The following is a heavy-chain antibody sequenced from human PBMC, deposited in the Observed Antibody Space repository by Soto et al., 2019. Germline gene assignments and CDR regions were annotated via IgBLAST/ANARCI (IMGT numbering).Heavy chain of an antibody. Sequence: SETLSLTCTVSGGSISSYYWSWIRQPPGKGLEWIGYIYYSGSTNYNPSLKSRVTISVDTSKNQFSLKLSSVTAADTAVYYCAREDYVGLDYWGQGTLVTVSS. D-gene: IGHD3-16*01. CDR2: IYYSGST. CDR1: GGSISSYY. V-gene: IGHV4-59*01. J-gene: IGHJ4*02. CDR3: AREDYVGLDY.